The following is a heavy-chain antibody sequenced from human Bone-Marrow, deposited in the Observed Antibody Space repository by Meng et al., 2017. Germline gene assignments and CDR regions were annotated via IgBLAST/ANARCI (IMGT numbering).Heavy chain of an antibody. V-gene: IGHV3-74*01. Sequence: EVQLVESGGGLVQPGGSLKLSCAASGFTFSTYGMHWVRQVPGKGLVWVSRISSDGSSTNYADSVKGRFTISRDNAKNTLFLQMNSLRAEDTAVYYCARQYSYGSVDYWGQGTLVTVSS. CDR2: ISSDGSST. D-gene: IGHD5-18*01. CDR3: ARQYSYGSVDY. CDR1: GFTFSTYG. J-gene: IGHJ4*02.